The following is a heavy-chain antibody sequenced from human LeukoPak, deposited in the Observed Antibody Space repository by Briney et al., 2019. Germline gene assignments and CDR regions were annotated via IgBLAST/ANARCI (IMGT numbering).Heavy chain of an antibody. D-gene: IGHD2-15*01. Sequence: GASVKVSCKASGYTFTGYYIHWMRQAPGQGLEWMAKINPSGGSTSYAQKFQGRVTMTRDTSTSTVYMELSSLRSEDTAVYYCARTIVDGGTNFWGQGTLVTVSS. J-gene: IGHJ4*02. CDR2: INPSGGST. V-gene: IGHV1-46*01. CDR3: ARTIVDGGTNF. CDR1: GYTFTGYY.